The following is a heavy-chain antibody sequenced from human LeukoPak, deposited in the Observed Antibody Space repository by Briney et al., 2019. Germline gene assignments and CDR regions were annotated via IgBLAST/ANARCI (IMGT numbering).Heavy chain of an antibody. J-gene: IGHJ3*02. CDR2: INLERGEK. D-gene: IGHD1-26*01. CDR1: GVSSIGYW. CDR3: ARDKWSFDI. V-gene: IGHV3-7*04. Sequence: GGAPRLSSAGSGVSSIGYWISWGRQAPGGRVEWGTSINLERGEKNYIDSVKGRVAISRDNAKNSLYLQLNRLSAEDTAVYYCARDKWSFDIWGQGTMVTVSS.